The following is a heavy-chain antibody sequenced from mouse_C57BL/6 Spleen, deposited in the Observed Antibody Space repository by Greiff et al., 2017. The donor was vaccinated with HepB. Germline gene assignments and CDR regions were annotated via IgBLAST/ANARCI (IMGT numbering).Heavy chain of an antibody. J-gene: IGHJ4*01. CDR2: ISSGSSTI. CDR3: ARADYDDGAMDY. V-gene: IGHV5-17*01. Sequence: EVKVEESGGGLVKPGGSPKLSCAASGFTFSDYGMHWVRQAPEKGLEWVAYISSGSSTIYYADTVKGRFTISRDNAKNTLFLQMTSLRSEDTAMYYCARADYDDGAMDYWGQGTSVTVSS. CDR1: GFTFSDYG. D-gene: IGHD2-4*01.